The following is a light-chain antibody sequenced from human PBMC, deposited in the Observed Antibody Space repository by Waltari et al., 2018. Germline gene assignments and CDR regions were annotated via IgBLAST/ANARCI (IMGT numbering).Light chain of an antibody. CDR2: ATS. V-gene: IGKV1-39*01. CDR1: QSISTY. Sequence: TWGASQSISTYLNWYQQKPGKAPKLLTFATSSLQSGVPSRFSGSGSGTDFTLSVSSLQPEDFATYFCQQTYSTLYTFGQGTKLEIK. CDR3: QQTYSTLYT. J-gene: IGKJ2*01.